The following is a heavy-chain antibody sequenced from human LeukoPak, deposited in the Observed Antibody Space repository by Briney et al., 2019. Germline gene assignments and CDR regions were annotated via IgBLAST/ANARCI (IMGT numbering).Heavy chain of an antibody. CDR3: ARVGGTNYYYYGMDV. CDR1: GGSFSGYY. D-gene: IGHD3-10*01. J-gene: IGHJ6*02. V-gene: IGHV4-59*01. Sequence: SETLSLTCAVYGGSFSGYYWSWIRQPPGKGLEWIGYIYDSGSTNYNPSLKSRVTISVDTSKNQFSLKLSSVTAADMAVYYCARVGGTNYYYYGMDVWGQGTTVTVSS. CDR2: IYDSGST.